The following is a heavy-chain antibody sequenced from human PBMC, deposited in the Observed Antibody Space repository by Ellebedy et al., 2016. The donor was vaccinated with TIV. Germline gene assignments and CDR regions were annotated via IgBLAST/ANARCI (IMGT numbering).Heavy chain of an antibody. J-gene: IGHJ6*02. CDR2: IDPSDSYT. V-gene: IGHV5-10-1*01. CDR3: ARFRGYYYGMDV. Sequence: PGGSLRLSCKGSGYSFTSYWISWVRQMPGKGLEWMGRIDPSDSYTNYSPSFQGHVTISADKSISTAYLQWSSLKASDTAMYYCARFRGYYYGMDVWGQGTTVTVSS. CDR1: GYSFTSYW.